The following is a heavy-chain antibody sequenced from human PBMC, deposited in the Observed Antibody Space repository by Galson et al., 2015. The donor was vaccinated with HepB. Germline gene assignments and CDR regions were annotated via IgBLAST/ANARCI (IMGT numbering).Heavy chain of an antibody. CDR3: ARSAAGRTATTTLA. CDR2: ISFDDRNS. V-gene: IGHV3-30-3*01. D-gene: IGHD4-17*01. J-gene: IGHJ5*02. CDR1: GFDFNDSS. Sequence: SLRLSCAASGFDFNDSSIHWVRQSPGKGLEWVASISFDDRNSYFADSVKGRFIISRDSSKKTVYLQMNSLRSKDTALYYCARSAAGRTATTTLAWGQGILVTVSS.